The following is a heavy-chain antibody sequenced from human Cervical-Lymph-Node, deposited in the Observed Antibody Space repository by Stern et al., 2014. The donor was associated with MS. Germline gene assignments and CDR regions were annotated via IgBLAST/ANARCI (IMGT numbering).Heavy chain of an antibody. CDR3: ATTRWDLFTWNWFDP. J-gene: IGHJ5*02. CDR2: IHDSGSN. CDR1: GGSISSSGYY. Sequence: VQLVESGPGLVKPSQTLSLTCTVSGGSISSSGYYWSWIRQPADKGLEWIGRIHDSGSNYYNPSLKSRVTISMDTAQNQYALKLPSVTAADTAVYYCATTRWDLFTWNWFDPWGQGTLVTVSS. V-gene: IGHV4-61*02. D-gene: IGHD1-26*01.